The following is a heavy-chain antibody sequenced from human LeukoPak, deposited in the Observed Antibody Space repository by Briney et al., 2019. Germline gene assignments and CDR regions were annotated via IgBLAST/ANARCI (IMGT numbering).Heavy chain of an antibody. CDR1: GGTFSTYS. CDR2: IIPFLGVA. Sequence: GASVKVSCKASGGTFSTYSFTWVRQAPGQGLEWMGRIIPFLGVAKYAQHFQGRVTFTADKSTSTAYMEISSLRSEDTALYFCARGYDNSGYQDYWGQGTLVTVS. D-gene: IGHD3-22*01. J-gene: IGHJ4*02. V-gene: IGHV1-69*02. CDR3: ARGYDNSGYQDY.